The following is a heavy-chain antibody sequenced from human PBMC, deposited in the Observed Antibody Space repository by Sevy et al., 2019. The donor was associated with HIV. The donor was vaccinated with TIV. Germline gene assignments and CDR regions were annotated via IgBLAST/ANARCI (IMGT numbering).Heavy chain of an antibody. CDR3: ARDSTTRPRVFDY. D-gene: IGHD1-1*01. CDR2: PYFTGNP. V-gene: IGHV4-59*01. CDR1: GGSISSYF. Sequence: SETLSLTCSVSGGSISSYFWTWVRQSPGKGLEWIGNPYFTGNPAYSPSLKSQVTLSLDTSKSQFSLTLKSVTAADTAIYFCARDSTTRPRVFDYWGQGTLVTVSS. J-gene: IGHJ4*02.